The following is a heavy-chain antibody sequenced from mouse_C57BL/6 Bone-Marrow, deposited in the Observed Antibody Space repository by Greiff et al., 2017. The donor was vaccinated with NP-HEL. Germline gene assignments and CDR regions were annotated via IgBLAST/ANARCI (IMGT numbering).Heavy chain of an antibody. CDR2: INPSTGGT. D-gene: IGHD3-2*02. CDR1: GYSFTGYY. V-gene: IGHV1-42*01. CDR3: ARGRQLRPFAY. J-gene: IGHJ3*01. Sequence: EVKLQESGPELVKPGASVKISCKASGYSFTGYYMNWVKQSPEKSLEWIGEINPSTGGTTYNQKFKAKATLTVDKSSSTAYMQLKSLTSEDSAVYYCARGRQLRPFAYWGQGTLVTVSA.